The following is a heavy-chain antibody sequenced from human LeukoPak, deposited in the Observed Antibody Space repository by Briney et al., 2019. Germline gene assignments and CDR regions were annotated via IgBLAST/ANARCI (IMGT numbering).Heavy chain of an antibody. J-gene: IGHJ4*02. CDR2: INHSGST. V-gene: IGHV4-34*01. CDR1: GDSFSGYY. CDR3: ARGGGYDYVWGSYRYGDY. D-gene: IGHD3-16*02. Sequence: PSETLSLTCAVYGDSFSGYYWSWIRQPPGKGLEWIGEINHSGSTNYNPSLKSRVTISVDTSKNQFSLKLTSVTPADPAVYYYARGGGYDYVWGSYRYGDYWGQGTLVTVSS.